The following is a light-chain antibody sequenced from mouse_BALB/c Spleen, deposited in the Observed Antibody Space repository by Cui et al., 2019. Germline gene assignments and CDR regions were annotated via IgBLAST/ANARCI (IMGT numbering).Light chain of an antibody. CDR1: QDINSY. Sequence: DIKMTQSPSSMYASLGERVTITCKASQDINSYLSWFQQKPGKSPKPLIYRANRLVDGVPSRFSGSGSGQDYSLTISSLEYEDMGIYYCLQYDAFPYTFGGGTKLEIK. CDR3: LQYDAFPYT. CDR2: RAN. V-gene: IGKV14-111*01. J-gene: IGKJ2*01.